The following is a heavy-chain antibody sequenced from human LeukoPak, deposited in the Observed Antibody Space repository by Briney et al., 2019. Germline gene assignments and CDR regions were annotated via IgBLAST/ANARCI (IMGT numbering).Heavy chain of an antibody. V-gene: IGHV3-13*01. CDR1: GFTFSSYD. CDR3: ARRRGSGSYDY. J-gene: IGHJ4*02. Sequence: PGRSLRLSCAASGFTFSSYDMHWVRQATGKGLEWVSAIGTAGDTYYPGSVKGRFTISRENAKNSLYLQMNSLRAGDTAVYYCARRRGSGSYDYWGQGTLVTVSS. CDR2: IGTAGDT. D-gene: IGHD3-10*01.